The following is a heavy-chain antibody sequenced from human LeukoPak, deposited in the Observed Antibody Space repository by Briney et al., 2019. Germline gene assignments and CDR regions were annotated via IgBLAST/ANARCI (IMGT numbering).Heavy chain of an antibody. CDR2: IGGTGVRT. J-gene: IGHJ4*02. CDR1: GFTFSSYA. CDR3: ARAVFWSGYLN. Sequence: AGGSLRLSCASSGFTFSSYAMSWVRQAPGKGLEWGSTIGGTGVRTYYSDSLTGWFTISRDNSKNTLYLRINSLRAEDTAVYYCARAVFWSGYLNWGQGTLVTVSS. D-gene: IGHD3-3*01. V-gene: IGHV3-23*01.